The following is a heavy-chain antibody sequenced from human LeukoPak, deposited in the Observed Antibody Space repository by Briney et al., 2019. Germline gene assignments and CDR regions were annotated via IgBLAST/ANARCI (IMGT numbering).Heavy chain of an antibody. Sequence: GGSLRLSCAASGFTFSRYSMNWVRQGPGKGLEWVSFISTSSSYIYYADSVKGRFTISRDNAKNSLYLQMNSLRAEDTAAYYCAKVTVDIYYYYMDVWGKGTTVTISS. CDR3: AKVTVDIYYYYMDV. CDR1: GFTFSRYS. J-gene: IGHJ6*03. CDR2: ISTSSSYI. V-gene: IGHV3-21*01. D-gene: IGHD3-9*01.